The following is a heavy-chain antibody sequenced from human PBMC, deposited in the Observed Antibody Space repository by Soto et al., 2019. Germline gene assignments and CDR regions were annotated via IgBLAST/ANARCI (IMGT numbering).Heavy chain of an antibody. CDR1: GGSISSSGCY. CDR2: IYYSGST. D-gene: IGHD2-2*01. J-gene: IGHJ6*03. V-gene: IGHV4-39*01. CDR3: ARPSYRNVKDIVVVPAAPGGDYYYYYMDV. Sequence: SETLSLTCTVSGGSISSSGCYWGWIRQPPGKGLEWIGSIYYSGSTYYNPSLKSRVTISVDTSKNQFSLKLSSVTAADTAVYYCARPSYRNVKDIVVVPAAPGGDYYYYYMDVWGKGTTVTVSS.